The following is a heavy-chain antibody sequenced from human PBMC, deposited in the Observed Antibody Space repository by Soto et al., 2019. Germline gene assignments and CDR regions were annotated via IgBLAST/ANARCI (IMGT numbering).Heavy chain of an antibody. J-gene: IGHJ4*02. CDR2: INPILIMS. V-gene: IGHV1-69*02. CDR1: GDTFSFYT. CDR3: ATSYCSGSRAFEY. Sequence: QVQLVQSGVEVKKPGSSVKVSCKASGDTFSFYTINWVRQAPGLGLEWMGRINPILIMSNYAQKFQGRVTIIADKSTRTAYMELSSLRSEDTAMYYCATSYCSGSRAFEYWGQGALVTVSS. D-gene: IGHD3-10*01.